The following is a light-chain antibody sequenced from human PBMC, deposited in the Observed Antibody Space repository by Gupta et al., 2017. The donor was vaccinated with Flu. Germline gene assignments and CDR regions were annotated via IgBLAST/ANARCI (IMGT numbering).Light chain of an antibody. CDR3: ISYTRRSVFF. Sequence: QSALTQPASVSGSPGQSITISCTGTSSDIGDYNSVSWYQHHPGKAPKLVIFEVNNRPAGVSVRFSGSKSGDTASLTISGLQAEDEADYYCISYTRRSVFFFGAGTTVTV. CDR2: EVN. V-gene: IGLV2-14*01. CDR1: SSDIGDYNS. J-gene: IGLJ1*01.